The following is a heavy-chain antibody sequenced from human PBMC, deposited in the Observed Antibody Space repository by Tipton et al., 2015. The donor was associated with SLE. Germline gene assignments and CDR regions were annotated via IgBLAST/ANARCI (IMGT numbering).Heavy chain of an antibody. CDR3: GREIPAGATALDY. CDR2: IKEDGTKR. CDR1: GFTFGSYW. J-gene: IGHJ4*02. V-gene: IGHV3-7*01. D-gene: IGHD1-26*01. Sequence: LSLTCEASGFTFGSYWMSWVRLAPGKGLEWVANIKEDGTKRYHLDSVEGRFSISRDNAKNSLYLQMNNLRADDTALYYCGREIPAGATALDYWGQGTLVTVSS.